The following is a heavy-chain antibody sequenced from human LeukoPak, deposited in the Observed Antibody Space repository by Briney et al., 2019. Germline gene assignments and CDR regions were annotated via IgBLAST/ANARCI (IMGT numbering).Heavy chain of an antibody. J-gene: IGHJ6*02. D-gene: IGHD2-2*01. CDR1: GFSFSGYG. Sequence: PGTSLRLSCVASGFSFSGYGIHWGRQAPGKGLEWVAFISYDGSNQYYTDSVKGRFTISRDNSKNTLFLQMNSLRPEDTAIYYCAKDWRWHQPIYGMNVWGQGTTVTVSS. CDR2: ISYDGSNQ. V-gene: IGHV3-30*18. CDR3: AKDWRWHQPIYGMNV.